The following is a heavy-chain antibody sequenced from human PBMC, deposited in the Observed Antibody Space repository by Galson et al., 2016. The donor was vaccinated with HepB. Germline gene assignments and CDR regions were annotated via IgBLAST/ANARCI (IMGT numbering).Heavy chain of an antibody. CDR1: GYSLSDLS. CDR2: FDPEEGEK. Sequence: SVKVSCKVSGYSLSDLSIHWVRPAPGKGPEWMGGFDPEEGEKVFTQKFQGRVVMLEDTSIDTAYMELRSLTFEDTAVYYCAANQWLDQVLDDAFDVWGQGTMVTVSS. V-gene: IGHV1-24*01. CDR3: AANQWLDQVLDDAFDV. J-gene: IGHJ3*01. D-gene: IGHD6-19*01.